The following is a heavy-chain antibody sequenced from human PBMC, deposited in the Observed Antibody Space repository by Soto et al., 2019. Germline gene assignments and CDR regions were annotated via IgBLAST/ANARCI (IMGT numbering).Heavy chain of an antibody. Sequence: EVQLLESGGGLVQPGGSLRLSCAAYGFTFSSYAMSWVRQAPGKGLEWVSAISGSGGSTYYADSVKGRFTISRDNSKNTLYLQMNSLRAEDTAVYYCAKEGCRGGDCYSYYFDYWGQGTLVTVSS. CDR3: AKEGCRGGDCYSYYFDY. J-gene: IGHJ4*02. CDR2: ISGSGGST. V-gene: IGHV3-23*01. D-gene: IGHD2-21*01. CDR1: GFTFSSYA.